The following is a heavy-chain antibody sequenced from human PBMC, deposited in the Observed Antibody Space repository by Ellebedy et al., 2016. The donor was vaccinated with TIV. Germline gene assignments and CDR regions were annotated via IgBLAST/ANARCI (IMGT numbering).Heavy chain of an antibody. V-gene: IGHV4-39*01. CDR3: AGSGFDYYYYGIDV. CDR1: GASITSSSYY. J-gene: IGHJ6*02. CDR2: VRYSGNT. D-gene: IGHD5-12*01. Sequence: SETLSLXXTVSGASITSSSYYWGWIRQPPGKGLEWIGSVRYSGNTHYNPSLKSRVTISVDTSKNQFSLKLNSVTAADTAVYYCAGSGFDYYYYGIDVWGQGTTVTVSS.